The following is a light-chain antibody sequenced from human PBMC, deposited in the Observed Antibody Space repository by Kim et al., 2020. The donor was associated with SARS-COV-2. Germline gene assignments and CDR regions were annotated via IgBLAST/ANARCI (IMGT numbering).Light chain of an antibody. CDR3: QHSYTTLYT. J-gene: IGKJ2*01. V-gene: IGKV1-39*01. Sequence: IQMTQSPSSLSASVGDRVTITCRASQNIKTYLNWYQQKPGKAPKVLIYDASTLQSGVASRFSGSGSGTDFTLTISSLQLEDFATYYCQHSYTTLYTFGQGTKLEI. CDR2: DAS. CDR1: QNIKTY.